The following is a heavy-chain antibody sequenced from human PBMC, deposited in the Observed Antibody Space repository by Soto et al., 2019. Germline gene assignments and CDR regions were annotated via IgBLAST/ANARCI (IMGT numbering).Heavy chain of an antibody. Sequence: GASVKVSCKASGYTFTIYDINWVRQATGQGLEWMGWMNPNSGNTGYAQKFQGRVTMTRNTSISTAYMELSSLRSEDTAVYYCARRSNKYYYYYYMDVWGKGTTVTVSS. CDR1: GYTFTIYD. J-gene: IGHJ6*03. CDR3: ARRSNKYYYYYYMDV. CDR2: MNPNSGNT. V-gene: IGHV1-8*01.